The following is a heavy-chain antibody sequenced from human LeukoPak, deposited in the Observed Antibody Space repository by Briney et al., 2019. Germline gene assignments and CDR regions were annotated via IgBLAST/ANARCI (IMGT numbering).Heavy chain of an antibody. CDR3: ARDWSQWLVGRIAYLNWFDP. D-gene: IGHD6-19*01. J-gene: IGHJ5*02. CDR2: IIPIFGTA. CDR1: GGTFSSYA. V-gene: IGHV1-69*05. Sequence: SVKVSCKASGGTFSSYAISWVRQAPGQGLEWMGGIIPIFGTANYAQKFQGRVTITTDESTSTAYMELSSLRSEDTAVYYCARDWSQWLVGRIAYLNWFDPWGQGTLVSVSS.